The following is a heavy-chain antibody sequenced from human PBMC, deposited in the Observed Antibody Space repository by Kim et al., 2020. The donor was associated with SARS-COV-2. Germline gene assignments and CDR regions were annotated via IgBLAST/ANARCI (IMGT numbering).Heavy chain of an antibody. CDR3: ARGPARRYSSGWYYYYYG. V-gene: IGHV4-34*01. D-gene: IGHD6-19*01. Sequence: ETLSLTCAVYGGSFSGYYWSWIRQPPGKGLEWIGEINHSGSTNYNPSLKSRVTISVDTSKNQFSLKLSSVTAADTAVYYCARGPARRYSSGWYYYYYG. CDR1: GGSFSGYY. J-gene: IGHJ6*01. CDR2: INHSGST.